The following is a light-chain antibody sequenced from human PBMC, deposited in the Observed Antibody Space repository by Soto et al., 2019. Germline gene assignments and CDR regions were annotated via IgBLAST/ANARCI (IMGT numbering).Light chain of an antibody. CDR2: EAT. Sequence: QSALTQPASVSGSPGQSITISCPGTSSDIGTYNLVSWYQHHPGNAPKLMIYEATKRPSGVSSRFSGSKSGNTASLTISGLQTEDEADYYCCSYAGGSTLVFGGGTKLTVL. J-gene: IGLJ3*02. CDR1: SSDIGTYNL. CDR3: CSYAGGSTLV. V-gene: IGLV2-23*01.